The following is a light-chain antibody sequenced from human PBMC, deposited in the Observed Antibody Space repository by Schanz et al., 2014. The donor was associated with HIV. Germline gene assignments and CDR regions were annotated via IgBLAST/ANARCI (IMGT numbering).Light chain of an antibody. CDR1: SSDVGGYNY. J-gene: IGLJ2*01. V-gene: IGLV2-14*01. CDR3: SSYTSSSPVV. Sequence: QSALTQPPSASGSPGQSVTISCTGTSSDVGGYNYVSWYQQHTGKAPKLMIYDVSNRPSGVSNRFSGSKSGNTASLTISGLQAEDEAVYYCSSYTSSSPVVFGGGTKLTVL. CDR2: DVS.